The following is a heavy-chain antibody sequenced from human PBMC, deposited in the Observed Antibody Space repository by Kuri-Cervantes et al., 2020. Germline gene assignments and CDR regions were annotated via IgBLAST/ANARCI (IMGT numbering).Heavy chain of an antibody. V-gene: IGHV4-38-2*01. D-gene: IGHD3-10*01. CDR2: IYHSGST. J-gene: IGHJ6*03. CDR1: GYSISSGYY. CDR3: ARGPPGRMVQGVIITTPYYYYYYMDV. Sequence: SETLSLTCAVSGYSISSGYYWGWIRQPPGKGLEWIGSIYHSGSTNYNPSLKSRVTISVDTSKNQFSLKLSSVTAADTAVYYCARGPPGRMVQGVIITTPYYYYYYMDVWGKGTTVTVSS.